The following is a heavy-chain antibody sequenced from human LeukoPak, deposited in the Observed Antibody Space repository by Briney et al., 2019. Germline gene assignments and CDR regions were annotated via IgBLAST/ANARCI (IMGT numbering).Heavy chain of an antibody. CDR2: INIGGTNT. CDR3: AREPEYFDY. D-gene: IGHD1-14*01. Sequence: GGSLRLSCAASGFTFNDYYMSWLRQAPGKGLEWLSYINIGGTNTHYADSVKGRFTISRDNSESTLYLQMNSLRVEDTAVYYCAREPEYFDYWGQGALVTVSS. J-gene: IGHJ4*02. V-gene: IGHV3-11*04. CDR1: GFTFNDYY.